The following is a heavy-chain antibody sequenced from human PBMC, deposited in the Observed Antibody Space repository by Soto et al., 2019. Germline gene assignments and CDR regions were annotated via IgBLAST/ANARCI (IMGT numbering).Heavy chain of an antibody. Sequence: EVQLVESGGGLVQPGGSLRLSCAASGFTFSHYWMSWVRQAPGKGLQWVANIKEDGSVEYYVDSLKGRFTISRDNAKHSLYLQISSLRAEDTAVYYCARIGYNSSSFDYWGQGTLVT. CDR1: GFTFSHYW. D-gene: IGHD6-6*01. J-gene: IGHJ4*02. CDR3: ARIGYNSSSFDY. CDR2: IKEDGSVE. V-gene: IGHV3-7*01.